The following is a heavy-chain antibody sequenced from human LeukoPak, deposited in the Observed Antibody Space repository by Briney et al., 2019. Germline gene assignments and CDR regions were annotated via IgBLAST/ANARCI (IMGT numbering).Heavy chain of an antibody. V-gene: IGHV1-18*01. J-gene: IGHJ4*02. Sequence: ASVKVSCKASGYTFTSYGISWVRQAPGQGLEWMGWISAYNGNTNYAQKLQGRVTMTTDTSTSTAYMELRSLRSDDTAVYYCARGDSGSYYLGGVDYWGQGTLVTVSS. CDR2: ISAYNGNT. CDR3: ARGDSGSYYLGGVDY. CDR1: GYTFTSYG. D-gene: IGHD1-26*01.